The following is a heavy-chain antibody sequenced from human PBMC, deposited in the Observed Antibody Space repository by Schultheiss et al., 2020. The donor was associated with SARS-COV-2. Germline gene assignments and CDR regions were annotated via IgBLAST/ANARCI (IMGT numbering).Heavy chain of an antibody. CDR2: ISYDGSNK. Sequence: GGSLRLSCVASGFTFSTYAMSWVRQAPGKGLEWVAVISYDGSNKYYADSVKGRFTISRDNSKNTLYLQMNSLRAEDTAVYYCAREHIYGFGELLFYFDYWGQGTLVTVSS. D-gene: IGHD3-10*01. J-gene: IGHJ4*02. CDR3: AREHIYGFGELLFYFDY. CDR1: GFTFSTYA. V-gene: IGHV3-30-3*01.